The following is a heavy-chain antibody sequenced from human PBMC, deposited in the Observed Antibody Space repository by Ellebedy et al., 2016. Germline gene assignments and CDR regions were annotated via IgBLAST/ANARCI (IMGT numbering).Heavy chain of an antibody. CDR3: ARHQYSSNFGLLRVYYYYGMDV. CDR1: GYTFTSHW. D-gene: IGHD6-13*01. V-gene: IGHV5-10-1*01. J-gene: IGHJ6*02. CDR2: IDPSDSYT. Sequence: KVSXXASGYTFTSHWISWVRQMPGKGLEWMGRIDPSDSYTNYSPSFQGHVTISADKSITTAYLQWSSLKASDTAMYYCARHQYSSNFGLLRVYYYYGMDVWGQGTTVTLSS.